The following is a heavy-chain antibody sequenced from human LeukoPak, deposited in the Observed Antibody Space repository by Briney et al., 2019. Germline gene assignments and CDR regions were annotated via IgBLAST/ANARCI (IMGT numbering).Heavy chain of an antibody. V-gene: IGHV1-18*01. D-gene: IGHD3-3*01. CDR3: ARVPDYDFWSGDLTRYYYMDV. J-gene: IGHJ6*03. CDR1: GYTFASYG. Sequence: ASVKLSCKASGYTFASYGISWVRQATGQGLEWMGWISGYNGKTNYAQKLQGRLTMTTDTSTSTAYMELRSLRSDDTAVYYCARVPDYDFWSGDLTRYYYMDVWGKGTTVTVSS. CDR2: ISGYNGKT.